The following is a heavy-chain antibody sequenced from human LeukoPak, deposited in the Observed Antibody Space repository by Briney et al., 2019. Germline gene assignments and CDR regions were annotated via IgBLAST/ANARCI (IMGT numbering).Heavy chain of an antibody. J-gene: IGHJ4*02. CDR3: ARHGSGWPFDY. Sequence: PSETLSLTCTVSGGSISGYYWSWIRQPPGKGLEWIGYIYYSGSTNYNPSLKSRVTISVDTSKNQFSLKLSSVTAADTAVYHCARHGSGWPFDYWGQGTLVTVSS. V-gene: IGHV4-59*08. CDR1: GGSISGYY. CDR2: IYYSGST. D-gene: IGHD6-19*01.